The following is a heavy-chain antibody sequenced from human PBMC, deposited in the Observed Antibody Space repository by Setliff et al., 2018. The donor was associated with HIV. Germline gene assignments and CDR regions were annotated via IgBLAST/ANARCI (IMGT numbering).Heavy chain of an antibody. Sequence: PSQTLSLTCTVADGSISTGSYYWSWVRQPAGRGLEWIGRIYTSGSTNYNPSLKSRVTMSVDTSKNQFSLNLTSVTAADTAVYYCARDDSIVLVPAIMRGDGFDFWGQGRMVTVSS. V-gene: IGHV4-61*02. D-gene: IGHD2-2*01. CDR3: ARDDSIVLVPAIMRGDGFDF. J-gene: IGHJ3*01. CDR2: IYTSGST. CDR1: DGSISTGSYY.